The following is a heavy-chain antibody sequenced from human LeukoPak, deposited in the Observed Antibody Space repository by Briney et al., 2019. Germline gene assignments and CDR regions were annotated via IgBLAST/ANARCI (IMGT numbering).Heavy chain of an antibody. V-gene: IGHV4-59*08. Sequence: SETLSLTCTVSGGSISSYYWSWIRQPPGKGLEWIGYIYYSGSTNYNPSLKSRVTISVDTSKNQFSLKLSSVTAADTAVYYCARHRGSSWSPYYYYMDVWGKGTTVTVS. CDR2: IYYSGST. CDR1: GGSISSYY. J-gene: IGHJ6*03. D-gene: IGHD6-13*01. CDR3: ARHRGSSWSPYYYYMDV.